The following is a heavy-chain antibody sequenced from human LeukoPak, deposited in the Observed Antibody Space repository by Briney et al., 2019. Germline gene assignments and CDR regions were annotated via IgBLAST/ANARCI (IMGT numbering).Heavy chain of an antibody. D-gene: IGHD2-15*01. J-gene: IGHJ1*01. Sequence: GGSVKVSCKASGGTFSSYAISWVRQAPGQGLEWMGGIIPIFGTANYAQKFQGRVTITTDESTSTAYMELSSPRSEDTAVYYCAREVRCSGGSCYLSEYFQHWGQGTLVTVSS. CDR2: IIPIFGTA. CDR3: AREVRCSGGSCYLSEYFQH. CDR1: GGTFSSYA. V-gene: IGHV1-69*05.